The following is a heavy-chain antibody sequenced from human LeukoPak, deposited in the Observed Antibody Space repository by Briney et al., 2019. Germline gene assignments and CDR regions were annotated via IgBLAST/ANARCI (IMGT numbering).Heavy chain of an antibody. V-gene: IGHV1-46*01. CDR1: GYIFTNYF. D-gene: IGHD6-19*01. Sequence: ASVKVSCKASGYIFTNYFIHWVRQAPGQGLEWMGMINPSGGSTTHAQNFQGRVTVTRDTSTNTVYMELSSLRSEDTAVYYCARYFCSSMTCPAGTLVWNYNNGMDVWGQGTTVTVSS. CDR2: INPSGGST. CDR3: ARYFCSSMTCPAGTLVWNYNNGMDV. J-gene: IGHJ6*02.